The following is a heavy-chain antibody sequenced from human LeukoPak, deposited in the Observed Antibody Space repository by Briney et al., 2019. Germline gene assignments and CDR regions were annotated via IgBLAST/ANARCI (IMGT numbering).Heavy chain of an antibody. D-gene: IGHD3-3*01. V-gene: IGHV4-4*02. CDR1: GGSITTTNW. CDR2: VHLDGRT. J-gene: IGHJ4*02. CDR3: AREGGFYRPLDY. Sequence: SGTLSLTCGVSGGSITTTNWWTWVRQPPGKGLEWIGEVHLDGRTNYNPSLESRLTISVDLSENHISLRLTSVTAADTAVYYCAREGGFYRPLDYSGQGTLATVSS.